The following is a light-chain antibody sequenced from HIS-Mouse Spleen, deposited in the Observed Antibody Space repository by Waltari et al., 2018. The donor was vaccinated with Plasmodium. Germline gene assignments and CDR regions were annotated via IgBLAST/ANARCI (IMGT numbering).Light chain of an antibody. V-gene: IGLV2-14*03. J-gene: IGLJ2*01. Sequence: QSALTQPASVSGSPGQSITISCTGTSSDVGGYHYVSWYQQHPGKAPKHMIYDVSNRPSGVSNRCSGSNSGNTATLTISVTQAMDEADYYCQAWDSSTVVFGGGTKLTVL. CDR3: QAWDSSTVV. CDR1: SSDVGGYHY. CDR2: DVS.